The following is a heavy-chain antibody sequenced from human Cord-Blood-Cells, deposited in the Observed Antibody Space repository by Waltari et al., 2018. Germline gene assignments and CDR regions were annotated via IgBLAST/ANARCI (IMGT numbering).Heavy chain of an antibody. Sequence: QVQLVQSGAEVKKPGASVKVSCKASGYTFTGYYMHWVRQAPGQGLEWMGWSNPNGGGTNYAQKLQGRVTRTRDTSISTAYMELSRLRSDDTAVYYCARVLNWGILFDYWGQGTLVTVSS. CDR2: SNPNGGGT. J-gene: IGHJ4*02. V-gene: IGHV1-2*02. CDR1: GYTFTGYY. D-gene: IGHD7-27*01. CDR3: ARVLNWGILFDY.